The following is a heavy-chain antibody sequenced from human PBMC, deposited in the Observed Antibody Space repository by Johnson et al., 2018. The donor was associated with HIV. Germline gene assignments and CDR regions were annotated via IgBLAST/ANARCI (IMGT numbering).Heavy chain of an antibody. CDR1: GFTFSSYA. Sequence: QVQLVESGGGLVQPGGSLRLSCAASGFTFSSYAMSWVRQAPGKGLEWVAFIRYDGSNKYYADSVKGRLTLSRDNSNNTLYLQMNSLRAEDTAVYYCAREQELIGERAFDIWGQGTMVTVSS. D-gene: IGHD6-13*01. V-gene: IGHV3-30*02. CDR3: AREQELIGERAFDI. J-gene: IGHJ3*02. CDR2: IRYDGSNK.